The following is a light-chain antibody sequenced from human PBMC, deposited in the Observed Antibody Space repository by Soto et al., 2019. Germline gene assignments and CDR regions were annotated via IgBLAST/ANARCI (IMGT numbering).Light chain of an antibody. V-gene: IGLV2-14*01. Sequence: QSVLTQPASVSGSPGQSITISCIGTSSDIGGYDYVSWYQQHPGKAPKLIIYGVSKRPSGVSDRFSGSKSGNTASLTISGLQVEDEADYYCDSYTSSSTYVFGSGTKVTVL. CDR1: SSDIGGYDY. CDR2: GVS. CDR3: DSYTSSSTYV. J-gene: IGLJ1*01.